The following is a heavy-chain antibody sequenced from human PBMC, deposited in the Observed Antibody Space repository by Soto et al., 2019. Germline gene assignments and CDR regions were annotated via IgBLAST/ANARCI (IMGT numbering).Heavy chain of an antibody. Sequence: QITLKESGPTLVKPTQTLTLTCTFSGFSLSTSGVGVGWIRQPPGKALEWLALIYWDDDKRYSPSLKSRLTITKDTSKNQVVLTMTNMDPVDTAPYYCAHAYGGYNNFDYWGQGTLVTVSS. J-gene: IGHJ4*02. V-gene: IGHV2-5*02. CDR3: AHAYGGYNNFDY. D-gene: IGHD5-12*01. CDR2: IYWDDDK. CDR1: GFSLSTSGVG.